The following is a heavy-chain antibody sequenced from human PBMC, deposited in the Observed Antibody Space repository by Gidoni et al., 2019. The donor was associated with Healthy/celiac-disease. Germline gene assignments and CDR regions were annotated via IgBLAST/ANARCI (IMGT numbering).Heavy chain of an antibody. J-gene: IGHJ4*02. V-gene: IGHV4-31*03. CDR2: IYYSGST. CDR1: GGSIISGGYY. D-gene: IGHD4-17*01. Sequence: QVQLQESGPGLVKPSQTLSLTCTVSGGSIISGGYYWSWIRQHPGKGLEWIGYIYYSGSTYYNPSLKSRVTISVDTSKNQFSLKLSSVTAADTAVYYCARAIAGDYDPDYFDYWGQGTLVTVSS. CDR3: ARAIAGDYDPDYFDY.